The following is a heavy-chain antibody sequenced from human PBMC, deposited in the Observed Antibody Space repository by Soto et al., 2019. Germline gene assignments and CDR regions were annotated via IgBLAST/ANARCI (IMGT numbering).Heavy chain of an antibody. CDR2: ISYDGSNK. D-gene: IGHD6-13*01. Sequence: HPGGSLRLSCAASGFTFSSYGMHWVRQAPGKGLEWVAVISYDGSNKYYADSVKGRFTISRDNSKNTLYLQMNSLRAEDTAVYYCAKEGYSSSWYLVAYFDYWGQGTLVPSPQ. V-gene: IGHV3-30*18. CDR3: AKEGYSSSWYLVAYFDY. CDR1: GFTFSSYG. J-gene: IGHJ4*02.